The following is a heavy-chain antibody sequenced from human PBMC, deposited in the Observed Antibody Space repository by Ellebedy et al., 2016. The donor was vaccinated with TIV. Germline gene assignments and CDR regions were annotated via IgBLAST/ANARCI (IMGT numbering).Heavy chain of an antibody. V-gene: IGHV1-46*03. D-gene: IGHD6-6*01. J-gene: IGHJ4*02. CDR1: RYTFTSYY. Sequence: ASVKVSXKASRYTFTSYYMHWVRQAPGQGLEWMGIINPSGGSTSYAQKFQGRVTMTRDTSTSTVYMELSSLRSEDTAVYYCARDVEAARGYFDYWGQGTLVTVSS. CDR3: ARDVEAARGYFDY. CDR2: INPSGGST.